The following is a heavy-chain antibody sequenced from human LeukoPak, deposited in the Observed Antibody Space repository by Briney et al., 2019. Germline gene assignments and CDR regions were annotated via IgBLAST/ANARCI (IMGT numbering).Heavy chain of an antibody. CDR3: ARDKDIVLVPVSFHY. CDR1: GFTFSSYS. J-gene: IGHJ4*02. V-gene: IGHV3-21*01. Sequence: GGSLRLSCAASGFTFSSYSMNWVRQAPGKGLEWVSSISSSSSYIYYADSLKGRFTISRDNAKNSLYLQMHSLRADDTAVYYCARDKDIVLVPVSFHYWGQGTLVTVSS. CDR2: ISSSSSYI. D-gene: IGHD2-2*01.